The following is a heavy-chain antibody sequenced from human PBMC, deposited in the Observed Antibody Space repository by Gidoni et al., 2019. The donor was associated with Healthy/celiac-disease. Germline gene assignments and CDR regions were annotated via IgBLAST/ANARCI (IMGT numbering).Heavy chain of an antibody. V-gene: IGHV1-2*02. CDR1: GYTFTGYY. D-gene: IGHD2-21*02. CDR2: INPNSGGT. J-gene: IGHJ6*03. Sequence: QVQLVQSGAEVKKPGASVKVSCKASGYTFTGYYMHWVRQAPGQGLEWMGWINPNSGGTNYAQKFQGRVTMTRDTSISTAYMELSRLRSDDTAVYYCARDRKPLLYYYYMDVWGKGTTVTVSS. CDR3: ARDRKPLLYYYYMDV.